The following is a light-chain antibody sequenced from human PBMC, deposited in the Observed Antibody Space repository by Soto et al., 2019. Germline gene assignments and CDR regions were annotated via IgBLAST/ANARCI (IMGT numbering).Light chain of an antibody. CDR3: QQFNNWPHT. CDR1: QSVNQK. V-gene: IGKV3-15*01. Sequence: EIVLTQSPATLSVSPGERATLSCRASQSVNQKLGWDQQKPGQAPRRLIYVASYRATGIPARFSDSGSGTEYTLTISNLQAEDFAVYYCQQFNNWPHTFGQGTRLEIK. CDR2: VAS. J-gene: IGKJ2*01.